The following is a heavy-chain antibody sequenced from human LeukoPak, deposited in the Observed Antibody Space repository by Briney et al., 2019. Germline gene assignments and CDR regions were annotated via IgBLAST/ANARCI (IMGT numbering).Heavy chain of an antibody. V-gene: IGHV1-2*02. CDR3: ARGLMSGRYDYVWGSHTDY. J-gene: IGHJ4*02. Sequence: ASVKVSCKASGYTFTGYYMRWVRQAPGQGLEWMGWINPNSGGTNYAQKFQGRVTMTRDTSISTAYMELSRLRSDDTAVYYCARGLMSGRYDYVWGSHTDYWGQGTLVTVSS. CDR2: INPNSGGT. D-gene: IGHD3-16*01. CDR1: GYTFTGYY.